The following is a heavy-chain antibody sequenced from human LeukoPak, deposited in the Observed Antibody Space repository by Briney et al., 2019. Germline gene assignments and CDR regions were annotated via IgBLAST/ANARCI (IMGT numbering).Heavy chain of an antibody. J-gene: IGHJ4*02. CDR3: AKAPWELLRPHYFDY. D-gene: IGHD1-26*01. CDR1: GFTVSSNY. CDR2: ISGSGGST. Sequence: PGGSLRLSCAASGFTVSSNYMSWVRQAPGKGLEWVSAISGSGGSTYYADSVKGRFTISRDNSKNTLYLQMNSLRAEDTAVYYCAKAPWELLRPHYFDYWGQGTLVTVSS. V-gene: IGHV3-23*01.